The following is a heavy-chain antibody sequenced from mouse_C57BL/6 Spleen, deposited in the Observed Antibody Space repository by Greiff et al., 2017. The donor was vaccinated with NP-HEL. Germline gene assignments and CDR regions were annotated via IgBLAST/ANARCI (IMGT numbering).Heavy chain of an antibody. CDR3: AIASYYGSSYWYFDV. D-gene: IGHD1-1*01. CDR2: INYDGSST. CDR1: GFTFSDYY. J-gene: IGHJ1*03. V-gene: IGHV5-16*01. Sequence: EVQRVESEGGLVQPGSSMKLSCTASGFTFSDYYMAWVRQVPEKGLEWVANINYDGSSTYYLDSLKSRFIISRDNAKNILYLQMSSLKSEDTATYYCAIASYYGSSYWYFDVWGTGTTVTVSS.